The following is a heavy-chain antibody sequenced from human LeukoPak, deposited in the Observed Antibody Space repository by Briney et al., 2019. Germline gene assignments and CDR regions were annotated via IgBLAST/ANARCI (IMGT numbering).Heavy chain of an antibody. J-gene: IGHJ3*02. CDR3: ARDLYYYDSSGTDAFDI. D-gene: IGHD3-22*01. V-gene: IGHV4-59*01. Sequence: SSETLSLTCTVSGGSISSYYWSWIRQPPGKGLEWIGYIYYSGSTNYNPSLKSRVTISVDTSKNQFSLKLSSVTAADTAVYYCARDLYYYDSSGTDAFDIWGQGTMVTVSS. CDR2: IYYSGST. CDR1: GGSISSYY.